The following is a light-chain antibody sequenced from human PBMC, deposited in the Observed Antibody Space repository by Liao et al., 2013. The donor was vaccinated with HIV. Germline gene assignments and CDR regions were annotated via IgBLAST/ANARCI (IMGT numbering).Light chain of an antibody. Sequence: SYELTQSPSASVAPGKTARVTCGGNNIGSKSVHWYQQKPGQAPVLVIYYDGDRPSGIPERFSGSNSGNTATLTISGTQAVDEADYYCQAWDSTTVVFGGGTKVTVL. CDR3: QAWDSTTVV. V-gene: IGLV3-21*01. CDR2: YDG. CDR1: NIGSKS. J-gene: IGLJ2*01.